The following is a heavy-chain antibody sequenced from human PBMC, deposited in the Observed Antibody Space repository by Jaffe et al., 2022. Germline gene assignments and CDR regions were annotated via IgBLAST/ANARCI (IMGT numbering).Heavy chain of an antibody. V-gene: IGHV1-8*01. J-gene: IGHJ3*02. D-gene: IGHD5-12*01. CDR1: GYTFTSYD. CDR3: ARGRWLRLKRISAFDI. CDR2: MNPNSGNT. Sequence: QVQLVQSGAEVKKPGASVKVSCKASGYTFTSYDINWVRQATGQGLEWMGWMNPNSGNTGYAQKFQGRVTMTRNTSISTAYMELSSLRSEDTAVYYCARGRWLRLKRISAFDIWGQGTMVTVSS.